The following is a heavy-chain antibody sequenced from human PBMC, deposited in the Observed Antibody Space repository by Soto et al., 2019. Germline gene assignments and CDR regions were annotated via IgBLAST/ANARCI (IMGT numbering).Heavy chain of an antibody. V-gene: IGHV1-3*01. CDR2: INAGNGNT. D-gene: IGHD2-21*01. CDR3: ARVVFSYCGGDCYLRAWFDP. Sequence: VASVKVSCKASGYTFTSYAMHWVRQAPGQRLEWMGWINAGNGNTKYSQKFQGRVTMTRNTSVSTAYMELSSLRSEDTAVYYCARVVFSYCGGDCYLRAWFDPWGQGTLVTVSS. CDR1: GYTFTSYA. J-gene: IGHJ5*02.